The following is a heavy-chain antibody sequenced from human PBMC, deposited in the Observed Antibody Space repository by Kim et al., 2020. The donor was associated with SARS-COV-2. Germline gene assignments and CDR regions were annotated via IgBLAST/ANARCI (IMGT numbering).Heavy chain of an antibody. D-gene: IGHD3-16*01. V-gene: IGHV6-1*01. Sequence: KSRITITPDTSKNQCYLQLNSVTPEDTAVYYCARARRGTEPYYYYYGMDVWGQGTTVTVSS. CDR3: ARARRGTEPYYYYYGMDV. J-gene: IGHJ6*02.